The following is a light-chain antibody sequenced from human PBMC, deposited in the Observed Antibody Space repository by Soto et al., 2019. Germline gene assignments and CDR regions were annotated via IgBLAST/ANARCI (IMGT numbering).Light chain of an antibody. Sequence: QSALTQPASVSGSPGRSIAISCTGTSSDIGSYNYVSWYQQHPGKAPKLIIHEVSNRPSGISDHFSGSKSGNTASLTISGLQADDEADYYCSSHTTYSTRIFGTGTKVTVL. J-gene: IGLJ1*01. CDR3: SSHTTYSTRI. CDR2: EVS. CDR1: SSDIGSYNY. V-gene: IGLV2-14*01.